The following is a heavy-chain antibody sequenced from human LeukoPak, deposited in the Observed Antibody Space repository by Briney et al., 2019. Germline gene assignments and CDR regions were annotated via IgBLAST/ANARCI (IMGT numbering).Heavy chain of an antibody. V-gene: IGHV1-18*01. CDR3: ARAGYLHRRPSAWFDP. Sequence: GASVKVSCKASGYTFTSYGISWVRQAPGQGLEWMGWISAYNGNTNYAQKLLGRVTMTTDTSTSTAYMELRSLRSDDTAVYYCARAGYLHRRPSAWFDPWGQGTLVTVSS. D-gene: IGHD3-16*02. CDR2: ISAYNGNT. J-gene: IGHJ5*02. CDR1: GYTFTSYG.